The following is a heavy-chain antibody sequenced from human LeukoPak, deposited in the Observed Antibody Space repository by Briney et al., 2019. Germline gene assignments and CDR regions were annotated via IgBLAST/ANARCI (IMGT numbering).Heavy chain of an antibody. V-gene: IGHV3-23*01. Sequence: GGSLRLSCAASGFAFSNFAMSWFRQAPGRGLEWVSAAGTATDTSYADSVKGRLTISRDNSKNTLYLQMNSLGAEDTAVYYCAKEGSRRRFDFDSWGRGTLVTVSS. J-gene: IGHJ4*02. CDR1: GFAFSNFA. CDR2: AGTATDT. CDR3: AKEGSRRRFDFDS. D-gene: IGHD3-16*01.